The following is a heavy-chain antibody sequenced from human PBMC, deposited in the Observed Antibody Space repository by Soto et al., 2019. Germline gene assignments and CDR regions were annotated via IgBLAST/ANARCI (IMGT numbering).Heavy chain of an antibody. CDR1: GGSISSYY. CDR3: ARAWSNDYCYFDY. D-gene: IGHD4-17*01. Sequence: ASETLSLTCTVSGGSISSYYWSWIRQPPGKGLEWIGYIYYSGDTSYNPSLKGRVTISVDTSKNQFSLSLHSVTAADTAVYYCARAWSNDYCYFDYWGQGARVTVSS. J-gene: IGHJ4*02. V-gene: IGHV4-59*01. CDR2: IYYSGDT.